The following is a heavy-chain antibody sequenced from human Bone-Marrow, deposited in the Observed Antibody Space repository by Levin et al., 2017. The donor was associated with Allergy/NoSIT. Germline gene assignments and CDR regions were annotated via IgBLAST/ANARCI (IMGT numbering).Heavy chain of an antibody. J-gene: IGHJ4*02. V-gene: IGHV3-23*01. CDR3: AKGLDSSSWPYFDY. CDR2: ISGSGGST. D-gene: IGHD6-13*01. Sequence: PGGSLRLSCAASGFTFSSFAMSWVRQAPGKGLEWVSAISGSGGSTYYADSVKGRFTISRDNSKNTLNLQMNSLRAEDTALYYCAKGLDSSSWPYFDYWGQGTLVTVSS. CDR1: GFTFSSFA.